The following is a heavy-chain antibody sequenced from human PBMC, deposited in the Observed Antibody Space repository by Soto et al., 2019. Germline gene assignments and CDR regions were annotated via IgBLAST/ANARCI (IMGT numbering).Heavy chain of an antibody. CDR1: GDSVSSNSAA. Sequence: PSQTLSLTCVISGDSVSSNSAAWNWIRQSPSRGLEWLGRTYYRSRWYNDYAVSVRSRITVNADTSKNQFSLHLNSVTPEDTAVYYCARNSITMVRTLDYWGQGTLVTVSS. V-gene: IGHV6-1*01. CDR2: TYYRSRWYN. CDR3: ARNSITMVRTLDY. J-gene: IGHJ4*02. D-gene: IGHD3-10*01.